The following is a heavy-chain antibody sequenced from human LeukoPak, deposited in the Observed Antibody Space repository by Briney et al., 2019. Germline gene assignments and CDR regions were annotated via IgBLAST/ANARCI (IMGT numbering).Heavy chain of an antibody. Sequence: SETLSLTCTVSHYSISSNYYWGWIRQPPGKGLEWIGSIYYSGSTYYNPSLKSRVTLSVDTSKNQFSLQLSSVTAADTAVYYCARTGYYDILTGYYPDSGQGTLVTVSS. V-gene: IGHV4-38-2*02. CDR3: ARTGYYDILTGYYPD. J-gene: IGHJ4*02. CDR2: IYYSGST. CDR1: HYSISSNYY. D-gene: IGHD3-9*01.